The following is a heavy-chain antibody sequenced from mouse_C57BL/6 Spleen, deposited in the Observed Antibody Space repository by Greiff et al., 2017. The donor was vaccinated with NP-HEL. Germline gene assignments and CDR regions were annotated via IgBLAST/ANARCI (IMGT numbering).Heavy chain of an antibody. D-gene: IGHD2-2*01. CDR3: ARWGYDGSEGRGAMDY. Sequence: VQLQQSGAELVKPGASVKISCKASGYAFSSYWMNWVKQRPGKGLEWIGQIYPGDGDTNYNGKFKGKATLTADNSSSTAYMQRSSLTSEDSAVFGCARWGYDGSEGRGAMDYWGQGTSVTVSS. CDR2: IYPGDGDT. J-gene: IGHJ4*01. CDR1: GYAFSSYW. V-gene: IGHV1-80*01.